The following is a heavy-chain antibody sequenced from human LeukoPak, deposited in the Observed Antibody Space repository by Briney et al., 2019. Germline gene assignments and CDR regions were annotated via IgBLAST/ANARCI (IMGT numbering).Heavy chain of an antibody. CDR2: IEKDGSAT. CDR3: AKVASRYYYDSSGYSDY. Sequence: GGSLRLSCTASGFTLSNYWMTWVRQAPGKGLEWVAKIEKDGSATYYVDSMKGRFTVSRDNAANSLYLQMSNLGVEDTAVYYCAKVASRYYYDSSGYSDYWGQGTLVTVSS. J-gene: IGHJ4*02. D-gene: IGHD3-22*01. V-gene: IGHV3-7*03. CDR1: GFTLSNYW.